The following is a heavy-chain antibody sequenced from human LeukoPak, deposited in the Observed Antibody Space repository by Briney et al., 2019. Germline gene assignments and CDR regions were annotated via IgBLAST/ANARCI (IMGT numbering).Heavy chain of an antibody. CDR3: ARGTPSSGSYYLGKNWSDP. CDR1: GGSFSGYY. J-gene: IGHJ5*02. D-gene: IGHD3-10*01. V-gene: IGHV4-34*01. CDR2: INHSGST. Sequence: KPSETLSLTCAVYGGSFSGYYWSWIRQPPGKGLEWIGEINHSGSTNYNPSLKSRVTISVDTSKNQFSLKLSSVTAADTAVYYCARGTPSSGSYYLGKNWSDPWGQGTLVTVSS.